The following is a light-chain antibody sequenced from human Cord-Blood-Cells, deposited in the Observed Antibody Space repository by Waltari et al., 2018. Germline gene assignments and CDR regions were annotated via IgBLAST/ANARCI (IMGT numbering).Light chain of an antibody. J-gene: IGKJ2*01. Sequence: EIVMTQSTATLSVSLGERATLSCRASQSVSSNLAWYQQKPGQAPRPLIYGASTRATGIPARFSGSGSCTEFTLTISSLQSEDFAVYYCQQYNNWPYTFGQGTKLEIK. V-gene: IGKV3-15*01. CDR2: GAS. CDR3: QQYNNWPYT. CDR1: QSVSSN.